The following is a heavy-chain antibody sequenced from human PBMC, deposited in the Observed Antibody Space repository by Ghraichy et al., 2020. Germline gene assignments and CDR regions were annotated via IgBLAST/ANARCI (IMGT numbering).Heavy chain of an antibody. CDR3: ATYQTLYDYIWGRYRSFDY. CDR2: INPDGGGT. D-gene: IGHD3-16*02. CDR1: GYSFTGYG. J-gene: IGHJ4*02. Sequence: ASVKVSCKASGYSFTGYGVHWVRQAPGQGLEWMGRINPDGGGTNYAQKFQGRVTMTRDTSITTAYMELSRLRSGDTAIYYCATYQTLYDYIWGRYRSFDYWGQGTLVTVSS. V-gene: IGHV1-2*06.